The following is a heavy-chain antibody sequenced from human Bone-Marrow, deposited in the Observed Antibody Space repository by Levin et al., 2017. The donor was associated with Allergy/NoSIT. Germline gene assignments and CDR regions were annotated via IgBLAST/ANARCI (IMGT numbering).Heavy chain of an antibody. V-gene: IGHV3-33*01. CDR1: GFGFSSYG. Sequence: PGGSLRLSCTASGFGFSSYGMHWVRQAPGKGLEWVANIWYDGSNKYYADSVKGRFTISRDNSKNTVYLQMNSLRTEDTAVYYCARDSFDTVFGRGGYLDSWGQGSLVIISS. CDR3: ARDSFDTVFGRGGYLDS. J-gene: IGHJ4*02. D-gene: IGHD3-3*01. CDR2: IWYDGSNK.